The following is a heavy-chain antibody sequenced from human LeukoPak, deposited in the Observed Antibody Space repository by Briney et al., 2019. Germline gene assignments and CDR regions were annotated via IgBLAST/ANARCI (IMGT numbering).Heavy chain of an antibody. CDR2: ISGSGGST. CDR1: GFTFSSYA. D-gene: IGHD1-26*01. Sequence: GGSLRLSCAASGFTFSSYAMNWVRQAPGKGLEWVSAISGSGGSTYYADSVKGRFTISRDNSKNTLYLQMNSLRAEDTAVYYCANNGASLEFDYWGQGTLVTVSS. J-gene: IGHJ4*02. CDR3: ANNGASLEFDY. V-gene: IGHV3-23*01.